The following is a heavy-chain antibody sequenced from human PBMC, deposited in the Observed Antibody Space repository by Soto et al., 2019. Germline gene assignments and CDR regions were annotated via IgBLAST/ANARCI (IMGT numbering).Heavy chain of an antibody. CDR3: ARDRYCTNGVCYKRYDY. Sequence: QVKLVQSGAEVKKPGASVKVSCKASGYTFTSYGISWVRQAPGQGLEWMGWISAYNGNTNYAQKLQGRVTMTTDTSTSTDYMELRSLRSDDTTVYYCARDRYCTNGVCYKRYDYWGQGTLVTVSS. CDR2: ISAYNGNT. V-gene: IGHV1-18*04. CDR1: GYTFTSYG. D-gene: IGHD2-8*01. J-gene: IGHJ4*02.